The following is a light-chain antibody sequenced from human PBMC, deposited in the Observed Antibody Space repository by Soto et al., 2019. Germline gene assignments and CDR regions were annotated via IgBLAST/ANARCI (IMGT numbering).Light chain of an antibody. V-gene: IGKV3-11*01. J-gene: IGKJ1*01. Sequence: EIVLTQSPATLSSFPGDRVTLSCRASQYINTRLAWYQHRPGQAPRLLTYQTSIRAAGIPARSSASGSGTDFTLTISDVQPEDFALYYCHQRQSWPRTFGQGTKVDI. CDR2: QTS. CDR1: QYINTR. CDR3: HQRQSWPRT.